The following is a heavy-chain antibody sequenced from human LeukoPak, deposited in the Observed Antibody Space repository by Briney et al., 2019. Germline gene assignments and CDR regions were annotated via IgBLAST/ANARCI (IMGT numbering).Heavy chain of an antibody. CDR3: ATDGVVTAAIAFYI. J-gene: IGHJ3*02. CDR2: ISSSSSYI. V-gene: IGHV3-21*01. Sequence: GGSMRPSCAASGFTLSSYSMNWVRQAPGKGLEWVSSISSSSSYIYYADSVKGRFTISRDNGKNSLYLQMNSLRTVHTAVYHCATDGVVTAAIAFYICGQGEMVTVSS. D-gene: IGHD2-2*01. CDR1: GFTLSSYS.